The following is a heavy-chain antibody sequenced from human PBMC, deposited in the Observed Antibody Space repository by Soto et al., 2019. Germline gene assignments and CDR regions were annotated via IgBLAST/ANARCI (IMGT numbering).Heavy chain of an antibody. CDR1: GYIFTTYW. CDR3: ARAHYGSGSDYYFDY. D-gene: IGHD3-10*01. CDR2: IYPDDSDT. J-gene: IGHJ4*02. Sequence: PVESLKISCKGSGYIFTTYWIFCGLQMPVKGLEWMGIIYPDDSDTRYSPSFQGQVTISADKSISTAYLQWSSLKASDTAIYYCARAHYGSGSDYYFDYWGQGTLVTVSS. V-gene: IGHV5-51*01.